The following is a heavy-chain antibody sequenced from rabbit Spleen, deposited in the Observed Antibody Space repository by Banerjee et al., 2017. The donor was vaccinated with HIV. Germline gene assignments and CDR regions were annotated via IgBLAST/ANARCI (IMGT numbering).Heavy chain of an antibody. Sequence: QSLEESGGDLVKPGASLTLTCTASGFSFSSSYYMCWVRQAPGKGLEWIACIYAGGSGTTYYASWAKGRFTISKTSSTTVTLQMTSLTVADTATYFCARGSGDVGWGYLIWGPGTLVTVS. CDR1: GFSFSSSYY. V-gene: IGHV1S40*01. D-gene: IGHD2-1*01. CDR3: ARGSGDVGWGYLI. CDR2: IYAGGSGTT. J-gene: IGHJ2*01.